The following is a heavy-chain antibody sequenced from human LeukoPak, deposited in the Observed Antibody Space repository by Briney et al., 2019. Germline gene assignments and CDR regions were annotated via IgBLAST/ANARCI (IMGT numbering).Heavy chain of an antibody. CDR3: ARTPGIAAAYNWFDP. D-gene: IGHD6-13*01. Sequence: SVKVSCKASGGTFSSYAISWVRQAPGQGLEWMGGIIPIFGTANYAQKFQGRVTITADESTSTAYMELSSLRSEDTAVYYCARTPGIAAAYNWFDPWGQGTLVTVSS. J-gene: IGHJ5*02. V-gene: IGHV1-69*13. CDR2: IIPIFGTA. CDR1: GGTFSSYA.